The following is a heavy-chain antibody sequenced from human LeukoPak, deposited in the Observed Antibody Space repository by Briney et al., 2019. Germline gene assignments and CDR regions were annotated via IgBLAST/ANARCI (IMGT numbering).Heavy chain of an antibody. CDR3: ASQGGLRNDF. D-gene: IGHD2-15*01. CDR1: GGYITSRDC. V-gene: IGHV4-4*02. J-gene: IGHJ4*02. Sequence: SETLSLTCGVSGGYITSRDCWSWVSQPPGKGLEWIGEICLDGRIHYTPSLKSRISISIDRSKDQFSLNLISVAAADTAIYFCASQGGLRNDFWGQGTLVTVSS. CDR2: ICLDGRI.